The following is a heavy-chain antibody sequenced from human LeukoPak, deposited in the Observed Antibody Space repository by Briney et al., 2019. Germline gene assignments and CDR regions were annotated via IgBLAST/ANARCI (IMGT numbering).Heavy chain of an antibody. D-gene: IGHD2-2*02. CDR2: IDSSGSTR. J-gene: IGHJ4*02. V-gene: IGHV3-11*01. CDR1: GFTFSDYY. CDR3: ARGGFCSSTSCYTNGPIDF. Sequence: GGSLRLSCAASGFTFSDYYMTWIRQAPGKGLEGVSYIDSSGSTRYYADSVKGRFTISRDNAKNSLYLQMNSLRAEDTAVYYCARGGFCSSTSCYTNGPIDFWGQGTLVTVSS.